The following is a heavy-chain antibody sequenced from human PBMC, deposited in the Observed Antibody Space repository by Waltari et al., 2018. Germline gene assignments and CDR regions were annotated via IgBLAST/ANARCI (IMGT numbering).Heavy chain of an antibody. D-gene: IGHD4-17*01. CDR2: ISGSGGST. CDR3: AKRAGYGDYAADY. V-gene: IGHV3-23*01. Sequence: EVQLLDSGGVLVQPGGSLRLSCAASGFTFSSYAMSWVRQAPGKGLEWVSAISGSGGSTYYADSEKGRFTISRDNSKNTLYLQMNSLRAEDTAVYYCAKRAGYGDYAADYWGQGTLVTVSS. J-gene: IGHJ4*02. CDR1: GFTFSSYA.